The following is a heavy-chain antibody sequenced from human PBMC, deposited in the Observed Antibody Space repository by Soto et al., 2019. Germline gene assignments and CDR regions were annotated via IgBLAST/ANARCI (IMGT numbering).Heavy chain of an antibody. Sequence: EVQLVESGGGLVQPGGSLRLSCAASGFSITNTWMHWVRQAPGKGLEWVGRVKSKADGGTADYAAPVKGRFTVSRDDSKNTQYLQTNSLKMEYTAVYYCNSYPDFWGGHTPLWGQGTLVTVSS. V-gene: IGHV3-15*07. D-gene: IGHD3-3*01. CDR3: NSYPDFWGGHTPL. CDR2: VKSKADGGTA. J-gene: IGHJ4*02. CDR1: GFSITNTW.